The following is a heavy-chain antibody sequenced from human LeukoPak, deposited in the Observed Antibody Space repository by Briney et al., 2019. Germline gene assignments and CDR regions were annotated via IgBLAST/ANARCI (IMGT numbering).Heavy chain of an antibody. CDR2: IYTSGST. D-gene: IGHD6-13*01. J-gene: IGHJ5*02. V-gene: IGHV4-61*02. Sequence: SETLSLTCTVSGVSITSINYYWSWIRQPAGKGLEWIGRIYTSGSTNYNPSLKSRVTMSVDTSKNQFSLKLSSVTAADTAVYYCARVSSSWYDNWFDPWGQGTLVTVSS. CDR3: ARVSSSWYDNWFDP. CDR1: GVSITSINYY.